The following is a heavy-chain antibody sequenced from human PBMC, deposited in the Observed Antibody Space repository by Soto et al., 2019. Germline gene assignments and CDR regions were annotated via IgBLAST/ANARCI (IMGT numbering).Heavy chain of an antibody. CDR1: GFPFTSYG. Sequence: QVQLVESGGGVVQPGRSLRLSCAASGFPFTSYGMHWVREGPDKGLEWVAIISYDGSDKYYADSVKGRFTISRDNSKNALDLQMNSLRPEDTAWYDCVAGQYYFDYRGQGSLVIVSS. CDR2: ISYDGSDK. V-gene: IGHV3-30*03. CDR3: VAGQYYFDY. J-gene: IGHJ4*02.